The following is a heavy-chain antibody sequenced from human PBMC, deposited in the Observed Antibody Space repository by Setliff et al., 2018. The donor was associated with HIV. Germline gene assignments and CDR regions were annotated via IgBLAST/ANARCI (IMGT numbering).Heavy chain of an antibody. D-gene: IGHD2-2*01. CDR1: GDSVSSASYY. V-gene: IGHV4-38-2*02. CDR3: ASQSPAHDH. J-gene: IGHJ1*01. CDR2: IYHSGTT. Sequence: SETLSLTCTVSGDSVSSASYYWGWIRQPPGKGLEWIGSIYHSGTTNYNSSLKSRVTISVDTSKNQFSLKLSSVTAADTAVYYCASQSPAHDHWGQGTLVTVSS.